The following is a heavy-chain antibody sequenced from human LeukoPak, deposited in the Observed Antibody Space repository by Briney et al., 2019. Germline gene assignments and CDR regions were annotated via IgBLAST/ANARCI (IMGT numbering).Heavy chain of an antibody. CDR3: ARRQAYGDYNY. V-gene: IGHV2-5*02. CDR2: IYWDDDK. Sequence: SGPTLVKPTQTLTLTCSFSGFSLSTSGVGVGWLRQPPGKALEWLALIYWDDDKRYSPALKSRLTITKDTSKNQVVLTMTNMDPVDTATYYCARRQAYGDYNYWGQGTLVTVSS. D-gene: IGHD4-17*01. CDR1: GFSLSTSGVG. J-gene: IGHJ4*02.